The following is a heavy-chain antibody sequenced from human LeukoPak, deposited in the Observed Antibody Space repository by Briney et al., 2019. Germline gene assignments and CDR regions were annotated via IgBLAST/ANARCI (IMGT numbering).Heavy chain of an antibody. Sequence: GGSLILSCAASGFTFSPYWMHWVRQAPGKGLVWVSRINSDGSSTSYADSVKGRFTISRDNAKNTLYLQMNSLRAEDTGVYYCARDRNTGSSYENLFEYWGQGTLVTVSS. CDR3: ARDRNTGSSYENLFEY. CDR1: GFTFSPYW. V-gene: IGHV3-74*01. D-gene: IGHD1-26*01. J-gene: IGHJ4*02. CDR2: INSDGSST.